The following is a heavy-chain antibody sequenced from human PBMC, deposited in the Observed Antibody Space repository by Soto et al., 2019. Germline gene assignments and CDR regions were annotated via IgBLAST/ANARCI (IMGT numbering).Heavy chain of an antibody. CDR1: GFTFSNLW. V-gene: IGHV3-7*04. D-gene: IGHD3-10*01. CDR2: IKEDGSEK. J-gene: IGHJ4*02. Sequence: EVQLVESGGGLVQPGGSLRLSCAASGFTFSNLWMSWVRQAPGKGLEWVANIKEDGSEKHSVDSVKGRVTISRDNAMNSLYLQMTSLRDEDTGGYDCARGMDSYGCGLFNYWGQGTRVTVSS. CDR3: ARGMDSYGCGLFNY.